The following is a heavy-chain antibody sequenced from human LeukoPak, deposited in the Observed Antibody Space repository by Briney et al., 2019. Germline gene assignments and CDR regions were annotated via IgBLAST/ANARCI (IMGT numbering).Heavy chain of an antibody. J-gene: IGHJ6*03. CDR2: INPNSGGT. Sequence: ASVKVSCKASGYTFTGYYMHWVRQAPGQGLEWMGWINPNSGGTNYAQKFQGRVTMTRDMSTSTVYMELSSLRSEDTAVYYCARDPVSSWYREDYYYYYMDVWGKGTTVTVSS. D-gene: IGHD6-13*01. V-gene: IGHV1-2*02. CDR3: ARDPVSSWYREDYYYYYMDV. CDR1: GYTFTGYY.